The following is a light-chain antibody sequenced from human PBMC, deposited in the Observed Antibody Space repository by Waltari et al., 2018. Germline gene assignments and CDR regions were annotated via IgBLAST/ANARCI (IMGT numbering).Light chain of an antibody. CDR3: CSYAGNYLRV. V-gene: IGLV2-11*01. Sequence: QSALTHPRSVSGSPGQSVTISCTGSSSDVGYYNDVSWYQQQPGKAPKVIIYDVNERPSGVPDRFSGSKSGNTASLTISGLQAEDEADYYCCSYAGNYLRVFGGGTKLTVL. CDR2: DVN. CDR1: SSDVGYYND. J-gene: IGLJ2*01.